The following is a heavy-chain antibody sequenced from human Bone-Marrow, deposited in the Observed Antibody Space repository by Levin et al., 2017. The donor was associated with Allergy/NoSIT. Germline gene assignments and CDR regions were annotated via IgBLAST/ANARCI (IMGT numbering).Heavy chain of an antibody. CDR1: GFTFSTYG. CDR3: AKGGDYDV. CDR2: IVSDGSRK. J-gene: IGHJ6*04. D-gene: IGHD4-17*01. Sequence: GGSLRLSCAASGFTFSTYGLHWVRQAPGKGLEWVALIVSDGSRKFYGDSVKGRFTISRDNSKNTLYLQMNNLRAEDTAVYYCAKGGDYDVWGKGTTVTVSS. V-gene: IGHV3-30*02.